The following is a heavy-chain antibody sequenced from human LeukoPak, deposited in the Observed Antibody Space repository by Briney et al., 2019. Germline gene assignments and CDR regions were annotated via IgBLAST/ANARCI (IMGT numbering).Heavy chain of an antibody. CDR2: IIPILGIA. Sequence: LVKVSCKASGGTFSSYTISWVRQAPGQGLEWMGRIIPILGIANYAQKFQGRVTITADKSTSTAYMELSSLRSEDTAVYYCASYYYDSSGFFDYWGQGTLVTVSS. CDR3: ASYYYDSSGFFDY. V-gene: IGHV1-69*02. CDR1: GGTFSSYT. D-gene: IGHD3-22*01. J-gene: IGHJ4*02.